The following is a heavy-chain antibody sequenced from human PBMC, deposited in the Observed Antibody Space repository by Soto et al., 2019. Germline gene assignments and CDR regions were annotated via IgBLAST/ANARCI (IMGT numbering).Heavy chain of an antibody. D-gene: IGHD1-26*01. CDR2: ISWNSDSI. CDR3: AKESYSGTYSPFDY. CDR1: GFTFDDYA. V-gene: IGHV3-9*01. Sequence: HPGGSLRLSCAASGFTFDDYAMHWVRQAPGKGLEWVSSISWNSDSIGYADSVKDRFSISRDNAKNSLYLQMNSLRAEDTALYYCAKESYSGTYSPFDYWGQGTLVTVSS. J-gene: IGHJ4*02.